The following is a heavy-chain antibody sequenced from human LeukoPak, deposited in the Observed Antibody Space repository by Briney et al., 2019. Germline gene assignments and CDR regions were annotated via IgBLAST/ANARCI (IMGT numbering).Heavy chain of an antibody. CDR3: ARYAQADWFDP. CDR2: IYYSGST. Sequence: SETLSHTCTVSGGSISSYYWSWIRQPPGKGLEWIGYIYYSGSTNYNPSLKSRVTISVDTSKNQFSLKLSSVTAADTAVYYCARYAQADWFDPWGQGTLVTVSS. CDR1: GGSISSYY. V-gene: IGHV4-59*01. J-gene: IGHJ5*02. D-gene: IGHD2-2*01.